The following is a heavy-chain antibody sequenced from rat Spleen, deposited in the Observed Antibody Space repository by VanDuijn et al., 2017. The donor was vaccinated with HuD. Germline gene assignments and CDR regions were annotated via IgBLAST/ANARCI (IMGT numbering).Heavy chain of an antibody. CDR1: GFTFSNYY. Sequence: EVQLVESGGGLVQPGRSMKLSCGASGFTFSNYYMAWVRQAPTKGLEWVATISYDGRSTYYRDSVKGRFIVSRDNAKSTLYLQMDSLRSEDTATYYCATGVGGFTFWGQGTLVTVSS. V-gene: IGHV5-29*01. CDR2: ISYDGRST. D-gene: IGHD1-1*01. CDR3: ATGVGGFTF. J-gene: IGHJ3*01.